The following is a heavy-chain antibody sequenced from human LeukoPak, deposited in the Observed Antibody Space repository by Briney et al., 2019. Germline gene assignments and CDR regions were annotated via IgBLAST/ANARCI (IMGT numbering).Heavy chain of an antibody. CDR1: GFTFSSYW. CDR2: INSDGSST. Sequence: PGGSLRLSCAASGFTFSSYWMHWVRQAPGKGLVWVSRINSDGSSTSYADSVKGRFTISRDNAKNTLYLQMNSLRAEDTAVYYCARDNYDFWSGYYIGGLDYWGQGTLVTVSS. CDR3: ARDNYDFWSGYYIGGLDY. V-gene: IGHV3-74*01. J-gene: IGHJ4*02. D-gene: IGHD3-3*01.